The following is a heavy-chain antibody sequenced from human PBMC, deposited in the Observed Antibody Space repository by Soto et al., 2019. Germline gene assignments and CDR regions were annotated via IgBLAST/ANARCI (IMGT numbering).Heavy chain of an antibody. V-gene: IGHV4-30-4*01. CDR3: ARERPDGARLDP. CDR1: GGSISSYY. Sequence: SETLSLICTVSGGSISSYYWSWIRQPPGKGLEWIGYIYYSGSTYYNPSLKSRVTISVDTSKNQFSLKLSSVTAADTAVYYCARERPDGARLDPWGQGTLVTVSS. D-gene: IGHD6-6*01. J-gene: IGHJ5*02. CDR2: IYYSGST.